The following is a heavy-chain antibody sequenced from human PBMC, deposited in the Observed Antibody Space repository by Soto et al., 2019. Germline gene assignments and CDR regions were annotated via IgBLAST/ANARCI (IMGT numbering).Heavy chain of an antibody. Sequence: SETLSLTGTVSGSSVSSVSYYWSWSRQPPVKGLEWIGYIYYSGSTYYNPSLKSRVTISVGTSKSQCSLKLSSVTAADTALYYCARDLGGWYHNLDYWGQGTLVTVSS. CDR3: ARDLGGWYHNLDY. CDR2: IYYSGST. V-gene: IGHV4-61*01. J-gene: IGHJ4*02. CDR1: GSSVSSVSYY. D-gene: IGHD6-19*01.